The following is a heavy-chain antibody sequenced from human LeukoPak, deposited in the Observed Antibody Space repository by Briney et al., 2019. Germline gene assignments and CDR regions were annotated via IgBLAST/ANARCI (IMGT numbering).Heavy chain of an antibody. CDR2: ISAYNGNT. CDR3: ARGFGYYGSGSRLHFDY. D-gene: IGHD3-10*01. Sequence: ASVKVSCKASGYTFTSYGISWVRQAPGQGLEWMGWISAYNGNTNYAQKLQGRVTMTTDTSTSTAYMELSRLRSDDTAVYYCARGFGYYGSGSRLHFDYWGQGTLVTVSS. J-gene: IGHJ4*02. CDR1: GYTFTSYG. V-gene: IGHV1-18*01.